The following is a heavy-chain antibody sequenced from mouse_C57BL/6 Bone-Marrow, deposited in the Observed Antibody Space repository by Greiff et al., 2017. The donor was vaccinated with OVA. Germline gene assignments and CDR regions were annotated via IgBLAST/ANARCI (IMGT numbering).Heavy chain of an antibody. CDR2: IRNKANGYTT. D-gene: IGHD2-5*01. J-gene: IGHJ2*01. Sequence: EVQGVESGGGLVQPGGSLSLSCAASGFTFTDYYMSWVRQPPGKALEWLGFIRNKANGYTTEYSASVKGRFTISRDNSQSILYLQMNALRAEDSATYDCARGGSNLYYFDYWGQGTTLTVSS. CDR3: ARGGSNLYYFDY. CDR1: GFTFTDYY. V-gene: IGHV7-3*01.